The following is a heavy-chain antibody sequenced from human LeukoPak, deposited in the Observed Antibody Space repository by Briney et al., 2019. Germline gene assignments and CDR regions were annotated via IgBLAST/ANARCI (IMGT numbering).Heavy chain of an antibody. CDR3: ARDGGGGDNSAFDI. CDR1: GVTLSDHH. D-gene: IGHD3-16*01. V-gene: IGHV3-72*01. Sequence: GGSLRLSCAASGVTLSDHHMDWVRQALGKGLEWVGRTRDKARGYTTEYAASVKGRFTISRDDSQTSVYLQMNSLKTEDTAVYFCARDGGGGDNSAFDIWGQGTVVTVSS. CDR2: TRDKARGYTT. J-gene: IGHJ3*02.